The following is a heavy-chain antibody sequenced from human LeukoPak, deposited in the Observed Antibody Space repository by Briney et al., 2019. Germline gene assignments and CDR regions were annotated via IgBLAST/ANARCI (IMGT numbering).Heavy chain of an antibody. CDR1: GFSFSSKW. CDR2: INQDGTEK. D-gene: IGHD2-15*01. Sequence: GGSLRLSCAASGFSFSSKWMSWVRQAPGKGLEWVANINQDGTEKYYVDSLKGRFTISRDNAKNSLYLQMNSLRADDTAVYYCARLARYCSGGTCSWFDPWGQGTLVTVSS. V-gene: IGHV3-7*01. J-gene: IGHJ5*02. CDR3: ARLARYCSGGTCSWFDP.